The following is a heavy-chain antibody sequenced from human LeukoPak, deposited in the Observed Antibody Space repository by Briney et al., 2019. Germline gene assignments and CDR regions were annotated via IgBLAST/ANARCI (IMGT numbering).Heavy chain of an antibody. J-gene: IGHJ3*02. D-gene: IGHD6-19*01. CDR2: IKQDGSEK. Sequence: GGSLRLSCAASGFTFSSYWMSWVRQAPGKGLEWVANIKQDGSEKYYVDSMKGRFTISRDNAKNSLYLQMNSLRAEDTAVHYCAGAVAGGDAFDIWGQGTMVTVSS. CDR3: AGAVAGGDAFDI. CDR1: GFTFSSYW. V-gene: IGHV3-7*01.